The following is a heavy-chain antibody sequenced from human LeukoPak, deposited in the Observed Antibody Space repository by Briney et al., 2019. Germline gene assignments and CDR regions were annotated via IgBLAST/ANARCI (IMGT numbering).Heavy chain of an antibody. CDR3: ATTADYGDYLALDY. V-gene: IGHV4-59*01. CDR1: GGSISSSY. J-gene: IGHJ4*02. CDR2: IYDSGST. D-gene: IGHD4-17*01. Sequence: PSETLSLTCTVSGGSISSSYWSWIRQPPGKGLEWIGYIYDSGSTNYNPSLKSRYKPSLKSRVTISVDMSKNQFSLKLTSVTAADTAVYYCATTADYGDYLALDYWGQGTLLTVSS.